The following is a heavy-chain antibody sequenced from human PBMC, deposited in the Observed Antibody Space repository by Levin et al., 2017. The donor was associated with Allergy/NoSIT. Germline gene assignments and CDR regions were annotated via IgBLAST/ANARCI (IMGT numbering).Heavy chain of an antibody. CDR2: IYYSGST. CDR1: GGSITSYY. V-gene: IGHV4-59*01. D-gene: IGHD1-1*01. Sequence: SETLSLTCTVSGGSITSYYWSWIRQPPGNGLEWIGYIYYSGSTNYNPSLKSRVTISVDTSKNQFSLNLSSVTAADTAVYYCARGPGWNRHFDYWGQGTLVTVSS. J-gene: IGHJ4*02. CDR3: ARGPGWNRHFDY.